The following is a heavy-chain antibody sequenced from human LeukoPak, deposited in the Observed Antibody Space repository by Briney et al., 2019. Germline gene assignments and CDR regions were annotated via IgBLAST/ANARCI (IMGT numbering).Heavy chain of an antibody. J-gene: IGHJ4*02. CDR3: ATIVVVSSSLEDY. Sequence: PGGSLRLSCAASGFTFTKYWMSWVRQVPGKGLEWVANIKQDGSEKYYVDSVKGRFTISRDNAKKSLYLQMNSLRAEDTAVYYCATIVVVSSSLEDYWGRGTLVTVSS. CDR1: GFTFTKYW. V-gene: IGHV3-7*03. D-gene: IGHD3-22*01. CDR2: IKQDGSEK.